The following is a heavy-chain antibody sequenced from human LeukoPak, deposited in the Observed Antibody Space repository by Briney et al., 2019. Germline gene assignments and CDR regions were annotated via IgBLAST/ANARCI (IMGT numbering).Heavy chain of an antibody. CDR3: AKTYYYDSPYYPQYYFDY. D-gene: IGHD3-22*01. CDR1: GFTFSSDW. Sequence: QPGGSLRLSCAASGFTFSSDWMHWVRQAPGKGLVWVSRINRDGRSTTYADSVKGRFTISRDNAKNTLYLQMNSLRAEDTAVYYCAKTYYYDSPYYPQYYFDYWGQGTLVTVSS. V-gene: IGHV3-74*01. J-gene: IGHJ4*02. CDR2: INRDGRST.